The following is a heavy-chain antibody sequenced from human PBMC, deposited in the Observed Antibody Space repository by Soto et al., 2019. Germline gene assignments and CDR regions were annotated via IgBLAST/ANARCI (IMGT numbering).Heavy chain of an antibody. V-gene: IGHV5-51*01. CDR2: MYPGDSDT. J-gene: IGHJ1*01. CDR3: ARLPRDCNKTSCYYADH. D-gene: IGHD3-3*01. CDR1: GYDFNTNC. Sequence: GESLKSAGRGSGYDFNTNCFGWVLQLPGRGLEWVGIMYPGDSDTRYNPSLQGHVTLSVDVTVSTAFLQWRSLETSDTGMYFCARLPRDCNKTSCYYADHWGQGTQVTVSS.